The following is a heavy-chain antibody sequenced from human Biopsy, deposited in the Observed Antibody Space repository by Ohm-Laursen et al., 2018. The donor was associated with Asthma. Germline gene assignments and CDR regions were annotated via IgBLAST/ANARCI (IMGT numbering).Heavy chain of an antibody. Sequence: GASVKVSCKTSGYTFNSAGITWVRQALGQGLEWMGWISVYNGNTKVAQKLQDRVTMITDTSTSTAYMELRSLRSDDTAVYFYARAVDYSHYYGIDVWGQGTTVTVS. J-gene: IGHJ6*02. D-gene: IGHD3-10*01. CDR2: ISVYNGNT. V-gene: IGHV1-18*01. CDR1: GYTFNSAG. CDR3: ARAVDYSHYYGIDV.